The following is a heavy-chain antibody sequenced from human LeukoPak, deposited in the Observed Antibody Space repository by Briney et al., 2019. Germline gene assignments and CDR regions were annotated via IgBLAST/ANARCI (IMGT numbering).Heavy chain of an antibody. J-gene: IGHJ3*02. D-gene: IGHD4-17*01. V-gene: IGHV3-23*01. CDR1: GFTFSSYA. CDR3: ARDPSPLDYGDYVGPDAFDI. CDR2: ISGSGGST. Sequence: GGSLRLSCAASGFTFSSYAMSWVRQAPGKGLEWVSAISGSGGSTYYADSVKGRFTISRDNSKNTLYLQMNSLRAEDTAVYYCARDPSPLDYGDYVGPDAFDIWGQGTMVTVSS.